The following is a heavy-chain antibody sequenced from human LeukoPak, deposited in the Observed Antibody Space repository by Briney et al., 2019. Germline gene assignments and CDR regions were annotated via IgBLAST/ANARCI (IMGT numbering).Heavy chain of an antibody. J-gene: IGHJ4*02. V-gene: IGHV3-30*18. CDR3: AKGAIAAAGRGGDY. D-gene: IGHD6-13*01. CDR2: ISYDGSNK. CDR1: GFTFSSYG. Sequence: AGGSLRLSCAASGFTFSSYGMHWVRQAPGKGLEWVAVISYDGSNKYYADSVKGRFTISRDNSKNTLYLQMNNLRAEDTAVYYCAKGAIAAAGRGGDYWGQGTLVTVSS.